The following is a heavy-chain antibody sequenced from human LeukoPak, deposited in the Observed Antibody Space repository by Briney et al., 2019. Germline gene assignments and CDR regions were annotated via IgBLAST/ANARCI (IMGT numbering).Heavy chain of an antibody. J-gene: IGHJ4*02. CDR3: AKKAQYNGNYPLDY. CDR2: ISYDGANI. Sequence: GRSLRLSCAASGFTFSTYGMHWVRQAPGKGPEWVAVISYDGANINYADSVKGRFTISRDNSKNTLYLQMNSLRAEDTALYFCAKKAQYNGNYPLDYWGQGTLVTVSS. D-gene: IGHD1-26*01. CDR1: GFTFSTYG. V-gene: IGHV3-30*18.